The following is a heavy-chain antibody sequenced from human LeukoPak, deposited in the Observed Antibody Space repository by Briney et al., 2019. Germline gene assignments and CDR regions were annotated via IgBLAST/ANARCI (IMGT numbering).Heavy chain of an antibody. Sequence: GGSLTLSCAASGFVLSGLYMHWVRQASGRGLAWVGLNRSKPSRYTTVYAASVKGRFTIPREDSKNTAYLQMNSLKVEDTAVYYCIRQHCSGGSCAYVDYSGQGTLVTVSS. J-gene: IGHJ4*02. CDR2: NRSKPSRYTT. D-gene: IGHD2-15*01. CDR1: GFVLSGLY. CDR3: IRQHCSGGSCAYVDY. V-gene: IGHV3-73*01.